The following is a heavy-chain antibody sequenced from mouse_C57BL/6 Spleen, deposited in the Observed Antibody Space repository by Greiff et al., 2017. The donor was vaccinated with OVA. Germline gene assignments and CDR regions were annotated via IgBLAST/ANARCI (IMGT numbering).Heavy chain of an antibody. CDR2: IDPSDSYT. CDR3: ARKGAGSYFDV. V-gene: IGHV1-69*01. Sequence: QVQLQQPGAELVMPGASVKLSCKASGYNFTSYWMHWVKQRPGQGLEWIGEIDPSDSYTNYNQKFKGKSTLTVDKSSSTAYMQLSSLTSEDSAVYYCARKGAGSYFDVGGTGTTVTVSS. J-gene: IGHJ1*03. D-gene: IGHD2-2*01. CDR1: GYNFTSYW.